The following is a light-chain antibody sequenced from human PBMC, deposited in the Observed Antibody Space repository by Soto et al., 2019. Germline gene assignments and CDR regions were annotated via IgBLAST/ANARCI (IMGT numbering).Light chain of an antibody. CDR2: AGS. CDR1: QSVRNN. CDR3: QQYNNWPPWT. V-gene: IGKV3-15*01. J-gene: IGKJ1*01. Sequence: VMTQSPDTLSISPGERATLSCRASQSVRNNVAWYQQKPGQAPRLLIYAGSTRATGTPARFSGSVSGTEFTLTINSPLSEDYAVYYCQQYNNWPPWTFGQGTKVEIK.